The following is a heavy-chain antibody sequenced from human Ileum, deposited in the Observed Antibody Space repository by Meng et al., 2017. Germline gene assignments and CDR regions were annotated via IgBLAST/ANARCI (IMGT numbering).Heavy chain of an antibody. V-gene: IGHV4-4*03. CDR2: IFHTGST. CDR1: GDSISSSNW. D-gene: IGHD2/OR15-2a*01. CDR3: ATNKNKKIDY. J-gene: IGHJ4*02. Sequence: GPGLWEPQGTLPLPVVVSGDSISSSNWWNWVRQPPGKGLEWIGEIFHTGSTNYNPSLKSRVTISADKSKNQFSLNLSSVTAADTAVYYCATNKNKKIDYWGQGTLVTVSS.